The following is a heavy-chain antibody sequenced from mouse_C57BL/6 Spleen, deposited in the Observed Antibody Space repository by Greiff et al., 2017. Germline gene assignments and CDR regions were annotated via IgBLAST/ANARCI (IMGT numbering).Heavy chain of an antibody. Sequence: EVMLVESGGGLVKPGGSLKLSCAASGFTFSDYGMHWVRQAPEKGLEWVAYISSGSSTIYYADTVKGRFTISRDNAKNTLFLQMTSLRSEDTAMFYCARGGFYWYFDVWCTGTTVTVSS. CDR1: GFTFSDYG. J-gene: IGHJ1*03. V-gene: IGHV5-17*01. CDR3: ARGGFYWYFDV. CDR2: ISSGSSTI.